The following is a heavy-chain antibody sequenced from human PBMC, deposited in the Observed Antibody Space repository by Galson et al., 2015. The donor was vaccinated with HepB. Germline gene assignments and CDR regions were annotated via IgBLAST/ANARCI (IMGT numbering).Heavy chain of an antibody. CDR1: GGSISSNSYY. D-gene: IGHD3-3*02. Sequence: LSLTCTVSGGSISSNSYYWGWIRQPPGKGLEWIGSIYYSGSTYYNPSLKSRVTISVDTSKNQFSLKLSSVTAADTAVYYCARAISSFLLEFDYWGQGTLVTVSS. V-gene: IGHV4-39*07. CDR3: ARAISSFLLEFDY. CDR2: IYYSGST. J-gene: IGHJ4*02.